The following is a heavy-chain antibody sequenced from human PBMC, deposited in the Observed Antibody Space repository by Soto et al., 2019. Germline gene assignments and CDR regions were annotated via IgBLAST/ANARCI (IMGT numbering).Heavy chain of an antibody. CDR1: GGSISSYY. CDR3: ASLVAGRDY. V-gene: IGHV4-59*08. J-gene: IGHJ4*02. CDR2: IYYSGST. D-gene: IGHD6-19*01. Sequence: PSETLSLTCTVSGGSISSYYWSWIRQPPGKGLEWIGYIYYSGSTNYNPSLKSRVTISVDTSKNQFSLKLSSVTAADTAVYYCASLVAGRDYWGQGTLVTVSS.